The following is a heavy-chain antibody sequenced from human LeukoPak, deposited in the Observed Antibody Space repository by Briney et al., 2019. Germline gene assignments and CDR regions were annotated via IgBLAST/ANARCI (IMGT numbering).Heavy chain of an antibody. CDR2: INSSSSYI. J-gene: IGHJ5*02. CDR3: ASIPGFDGDYEGNWFDP. CDR1: GFTFSSYR. D-gene: IGHD4-17*01. V-gene: IGHV3-21*01. Sequence: PGGSLRLSCSASGFTFSSYRMTWVRQAPGKGLEWVSSINSSSSYIYYADSVKGRFTISRDNAKNSLYLQMTSLRAEDTAVYYCASIPGFDGDYEGNWFDPWGQGTLVTVYS.